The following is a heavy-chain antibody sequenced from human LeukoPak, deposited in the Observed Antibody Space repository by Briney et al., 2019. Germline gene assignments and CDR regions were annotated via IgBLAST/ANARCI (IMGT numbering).Heavy chain of an antibody. CDR2: IYYSGST. CDR1: GGSISSYY. Sequence: SETLSLTCTVSGGSISSYYWSWIRQPPGKGLEWIGYIYYSGSTNYDPSLKSRVTISVDTSKNQFSLKLSSVTAADTAVYYCARIGGTFAFDYWGQGTLVTVSS. J-gene: IGHJ4*02. D-gene: IGHD4-23*01. V-gene: IGHV4-59*01. CDR3: ARIGGTFAFDY.